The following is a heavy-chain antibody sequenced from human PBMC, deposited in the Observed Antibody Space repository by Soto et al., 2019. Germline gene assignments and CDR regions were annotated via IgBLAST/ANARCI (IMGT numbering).Heavy chain of an antibody. V-gene: IGHV1-69*13. J-gene: IGHJ4*02. D-gene: IGHD3-22*01. CDR3: ARSYYYDSSGYYYGGTVFDY. Sequence: ASVKVSCKASGCTFSSYAISWVRQAPGQGLEWMGGIIPIFGTANYAQKFQGRVTITADESTSTAYMELSSLRSEDTAVYYCARSYYYDSSGYYYGGTVFDYWGQGTLVTVSS. CDR1: GCTFSSYA. CDR2: IIPIFGTA.